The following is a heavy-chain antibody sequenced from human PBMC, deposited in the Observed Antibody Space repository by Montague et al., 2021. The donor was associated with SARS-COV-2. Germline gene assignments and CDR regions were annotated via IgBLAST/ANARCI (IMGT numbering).Heavy chain of an antibody. CDR3: ARATDYYGSGNHLDY. V-gene: IGHV3-48*03. D-gene: IGHD3-10*01. J-gene: IGHJ4*02. CDR1: GFTFSSHE. CDR2: ITGSGRTI. Sequence: SLRLSCAASGFTFSSHEMNWVRQAPGKGLEWVSRITGSGRTIYYADSVKGRFTISRDNAKNSLFLQMNSLRAEDTAVYYCARATDYYGSGNHLDYWGQGTLVTVSS.